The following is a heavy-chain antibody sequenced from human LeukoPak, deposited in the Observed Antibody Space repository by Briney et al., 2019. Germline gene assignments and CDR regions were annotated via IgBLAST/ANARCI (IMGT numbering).Heavy chain of an antibody. CDR3: ARDGMGYYFDY. CDR2: IKQDGSEK. J-gene: IGHJ4*02. Sequence: GGSLRLSCAASGFTFSSYWMSWVRQAPGKGLEWVANIKQDGSEKYYVDSVEGRFTISRDNAKNSLYLQMNSLRAEDTAVYYCARDGMGYYFDYWGQGTLVTVSS. CDR1: GFTFSSYW. V-gene: IGHV3-7*01. D-gene: IGHD1-26*01.